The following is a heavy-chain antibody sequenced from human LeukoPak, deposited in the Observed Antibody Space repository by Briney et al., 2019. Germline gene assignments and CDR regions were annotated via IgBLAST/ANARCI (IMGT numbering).Heavy chain of an antibody. J-gene: IGHJ6*03. CDR2: INWNGGST. Sequence: GSLRLSCAASGFTFDDYGMSWVRQAPGKGLEWVSGINWNGGSTGYADSVKGRFTISRDNAKNSLYLQMNSLRAEDTALYYCAREGPNYYDSSGYYYYYYYYMDVWGKGTTVTVSS. CDR1: GFTFDDYG. CDR3: AREGPNYYDSSGYYYYYYYYMDV. V-gene: IGHV3-20*04. D-gene: IGHD3-22*01.